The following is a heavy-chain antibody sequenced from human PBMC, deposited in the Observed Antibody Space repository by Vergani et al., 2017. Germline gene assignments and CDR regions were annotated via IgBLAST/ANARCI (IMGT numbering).Heavy chain of an antibody. CDR2: ISSNGGST. CDR3: VKDQAQLLTPNWFDP. CDR1: GFTFSNYA. V-gene: IGHV3-64D*06. Sequence: EVQLVESGGGLVQPGGSLRLSCSASGFTFSNYAMHWVRQAPGKGLEYVSAISSNGGSTYYADSVKGRFTISRDNSKNTLYLQMSSLRAEDTAVYYCVKDQAQLLTPNWFDPWGQGTLVTVSS. J-gene: IGHJ5*02. D-gene: IGHD4-23*01.